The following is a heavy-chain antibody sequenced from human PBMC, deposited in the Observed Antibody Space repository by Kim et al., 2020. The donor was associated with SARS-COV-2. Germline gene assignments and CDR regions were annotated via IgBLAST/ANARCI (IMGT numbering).Heavy chain of an antibody. CDR3: TSVLRTTLAFWHASDI. D-gene: IGHD3-3*02. J-gene: IGHJ3*02. V-gene: IGHV3-73*01. CDR1: GFTFSDSA. Sequence: GGSLRLSCGASGFTFSDSAMHWVRRASGKGLEWVGRIRSKVNGYATAYSASVRGRFTISRDDSRNTAYLQMNSLKTEDTAVYYCTSVLRTTLAFWHASDISGPGELGAASS. CDR2: IRSKVNGYAT.